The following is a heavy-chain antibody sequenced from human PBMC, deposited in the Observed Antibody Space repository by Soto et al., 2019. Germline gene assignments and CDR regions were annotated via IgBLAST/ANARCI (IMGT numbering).Heavy chain of an antibody. CDR2: INHSGST. D-gene: IGHD2-2*01. V-gene: IGHV4-34*01. CDR3: ASLFRPVGYCSSTSCYNYYYYRMDV. J-gene: IGHJ6*02. Sequence: SETLSLTCAVYGGSFSGYYWSWIRQPPGKGLEWIGEINHSGSTNYNPSLKSRVTISVDTSKNQFSLKLSSVTAADTAVYYCASLFRPVGYCSSTSCYNYYYYRMDVWGQGTTVTVS. CDR1: GGSFSGYY.